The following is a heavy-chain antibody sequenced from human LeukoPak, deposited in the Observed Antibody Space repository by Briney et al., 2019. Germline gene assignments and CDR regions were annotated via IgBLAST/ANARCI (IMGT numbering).Heavy chain of an antibody. V-gene: IGHV3-30*18. CDR2: ISYDGSNK. Sequence: GGSLRLSCAASGFTFCSYGMHWVRQAPGKGLEWGAVISYDGSNKYYADSVKGRFTISRDNSKNTLYLQMNSLRAEDTAVYYCAKDRRIAAAGYYFDYWGQGTLVTVSS. D-gene: IGHD6-13*01. CDR1: GFTFCSYG. CDR3: AKDRRIAAAGYYFDY. J-gene: IGHJ4*02.